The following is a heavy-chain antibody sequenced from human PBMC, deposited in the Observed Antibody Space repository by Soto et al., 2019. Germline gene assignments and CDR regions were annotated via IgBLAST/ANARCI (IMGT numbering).Heavy chain of an antibody. V-gene: IGHV1-69*12. Sequence: QVQLVQSGAEVKKPGSSVKVSCKASGGTFSSYAIDWVRQAPGQGLEWMGGIIPIFGTTNYAQKLQCRVKLPAHESTRTAYTELSTLRSEDTALYYCARGTVTGSEYNYFYYGMDVWGRGTTVTVSS. CDR2: IIPIFGTT. CDR3: ARGTVTGSEYNYFYYGMDV. J-gene: IGHJ6*02. D-gene: IGHD1-1*01. CDR1: GGTFSSYA.